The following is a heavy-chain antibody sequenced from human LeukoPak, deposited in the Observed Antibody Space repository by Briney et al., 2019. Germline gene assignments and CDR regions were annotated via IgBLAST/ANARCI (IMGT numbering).Heavy chain of an antibody. V-gene: IGHV4-59*12. CDR2: IYYSGST. Sequence: SETLSLTCTVSGGSISSYYWSWIRQPPGKGLEWIGYIYYSGSTNYNPSLKSRVTMSVDTSKNQFSLKLSSVTAADTAVYYCARDLQEPFDIWGQGTMVTVSS. J-gene: IGHJ3*02. CDR3: ARDLQEPFDI. CDR1: GGSISSYY. D-gene: IGHD4-11*01.